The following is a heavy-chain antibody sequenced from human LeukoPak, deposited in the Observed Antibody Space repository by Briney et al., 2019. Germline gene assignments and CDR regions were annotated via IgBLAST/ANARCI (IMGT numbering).Heavy chain of an antibody. D-gene: IGHD5-12*01. V-gene: IGHV3-21*01. Sequence: GGSLGLSCAASGFTFSSYSMNWVRQAPGKGLEWVSSISSSSSYIYYADSVKGRFTISRDNAKNSLYLQMNSLRAEDTAVYYCARDLNGGYNPWGQGTLVTVSS. CDR2: ISSSSSYI. J-gene: IGHJ5*02. CDR3: ARDLNGGYNP. CDR1: GFTFSSYS.